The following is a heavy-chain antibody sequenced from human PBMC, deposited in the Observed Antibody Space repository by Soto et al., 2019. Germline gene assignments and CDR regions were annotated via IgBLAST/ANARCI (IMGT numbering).Heavy chain of an antibody. D-gene: IGHD5-12*01. Sequence: QITLKESGPTVVKPTQTLTLTCTFSFFSLDTSGVGVGWIRQPPGKALEWLALIYWDDDKRYNPSLKSRLTISKDTSKNQVVLTMTNMDPVDTATYYCARRPREYSGCLLGGYFDYWGQGTLVTVSS. CDR2: IYWDDDK. J-gene: IGHJ4*02. CDR3: ARRPREYSGCLLGGYFDY. CDR1: FFSLDTSGVG. V-gene: IGHV2-5*02.